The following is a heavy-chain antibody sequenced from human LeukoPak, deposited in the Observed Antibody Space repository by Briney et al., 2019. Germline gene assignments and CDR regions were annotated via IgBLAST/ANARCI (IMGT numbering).Heavy chain of an antibody. Sequence: TGGSLRLSCAASGFTFSSYWMSWVRQAPGKGLEWVANIKQDGSEKYYVDSVKGRFTISRDNAKNSLYLQMNSLRAEDTAVYYCARDGDYYDSTIDYWGQGTLVTVSS. CDR1: GFTFSSYW. CDR2: IKQDGSEK. J-gene: IGHJ4*02. D-gene: IGHD3-22*01. CDR3: ARDGDYYDSTIDY. V-gene: IGHV3-7*01.